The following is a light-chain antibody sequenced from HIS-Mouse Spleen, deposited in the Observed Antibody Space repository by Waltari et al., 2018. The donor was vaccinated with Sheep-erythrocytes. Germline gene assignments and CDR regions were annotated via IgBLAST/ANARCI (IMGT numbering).Light chain of an antibody. CDR1: QSISSW. V-gene: IGKV1-5*03. J-gene: IGKJ1*01. CDR3: QQYNSYSWT. CDR2: KAS. Sequence: DIQMTQSPSTLSASVVDRVTITCRASQSISSWLAWYQQKPGKAPKLLIYKASSLESGVPPRFSGSGSGTEFTLTISSLQPDDFATYYCQQYNSYSWTFGQGTKVEIK.